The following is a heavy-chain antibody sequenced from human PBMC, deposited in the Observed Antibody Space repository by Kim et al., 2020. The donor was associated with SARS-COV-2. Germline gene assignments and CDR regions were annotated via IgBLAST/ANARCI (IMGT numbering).Heavy chain of an antibody. CDR2: FDPEDGET. J-gene: IGHJ6*02. CDR3: ATVGSITMVRGVIIPYYYYGMDV. Sequence: ASVKVSCKVSGYTLTELSMHWVRQAPGKGLEWMGGFDPEDGETIYAQKFQGRVTKTEDTSTDTAYMELSSLRSEDTAVYYCATVGSITMVRGVIIPYYYYGMDVWGQGTTVTVSS. CDR1: GYTLTELS. D-gene: IGHD3-10*01. V-gene: IGHV1-24*01.